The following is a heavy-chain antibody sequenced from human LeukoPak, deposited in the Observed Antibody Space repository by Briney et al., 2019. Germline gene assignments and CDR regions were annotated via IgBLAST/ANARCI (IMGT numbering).Heavy chain of an antibody. CDR1: GFTFSSYA. V-gene: IGHV3-30*04. J-gene: IGHJ3*02. D-gene: IGHD2-15*01. CDR2: ISYDGSNK. Sequence: GGSLRLSCAASGFTFSSYAMHWVRQAPGKGLEWVAVISYDGSNKCYADSVKGRFTISRDNSKNTLYLQMNSLRAEDTAVYYCARSRVYSDAFDIWGQGTMVTVSS. CDR3: ARSRVYSDAFDI.